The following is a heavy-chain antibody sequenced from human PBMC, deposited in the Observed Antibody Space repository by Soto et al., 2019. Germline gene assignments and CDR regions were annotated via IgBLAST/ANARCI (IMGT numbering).Heavy chain of an antibody. CDR2: INGRSNYK. CDR3: AREDGIAGGRTTFIY. CDR1: GFMFSTYV. Sequence: GGSLRLSCATSGFMFSTYVMNWVRQAPGKGLEWVSSINGRSNYKYYANSVRGRFTISRDNAKNSLFLQMSSLTAEDTAVYYCAREDGIAGGRTTFIYWGQGTQVTVSS. J-gene: IGHJ4*02. D-gene: IGHD1-26*01. V-gene: IGHV3-21*01.